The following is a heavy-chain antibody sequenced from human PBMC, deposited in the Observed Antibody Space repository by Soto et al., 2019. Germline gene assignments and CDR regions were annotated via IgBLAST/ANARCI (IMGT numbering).Heavy chain of an antibody. D-gene: IGHD3-3*01. CDR3: ARARITIFGVVALYYYYGMDV. J-gene: IGHJ6*02. CDR2: IIPIFGTA. Sequence: EASVKVSCKASGGTFSSYAISWVRQAPGQGLEWMGGIIPIFGTANYAQKFQGRVTITADESTSTAYMELSSLRSEDTAVYYCARARITIFGVVALYYYYGMDVWGQGTTVTVSS. CDR1: GGTFSSYA. V-gene: IGHV1-69*13.